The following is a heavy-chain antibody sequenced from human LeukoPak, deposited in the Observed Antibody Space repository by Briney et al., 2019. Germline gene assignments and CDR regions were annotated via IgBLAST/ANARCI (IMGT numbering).Heavy chain of an antibody. CDR2: ISGSGGNT. V-gene: IGHV3-23*01. D-gene: IGHD3-22*01. CDR3: AKDPSLSYDSSGYYYHY. Sequence: GGSLRLSCAASGFTFSSYAMSWVRQAPGKGLEWVSAISGSGGNTYYADSVKGRFTISRDNSKNTLYLQMNSLRAEDTAVYYCAKDPSLSYDSSGYYYHYWGQGTLVTVSS. CDR1: GFTFSSYA. J-gene: IGHJ4*02.